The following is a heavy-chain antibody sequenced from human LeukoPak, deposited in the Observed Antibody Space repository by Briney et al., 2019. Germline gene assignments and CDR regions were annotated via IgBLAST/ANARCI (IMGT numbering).Heavy chain of an antibody. CDR3: ARSKGRASDAFDI. V-gene: IGHV4-4*02. J-gene: IGHJ3*02. CDR1: GGSISSSNW. D-gene: IGHD5-24*01. Sequence: KSSETLSLTCAVSGGSISSSNWWSWVRQPPGKGLEWIGEIYHSGSTYYNPSLKSRVTIAVETSKNQFSLKLSSVTAADKAVYYCARSKGRASDAFDIWGQGTMVTVSS. CDR2: IYHSGST.